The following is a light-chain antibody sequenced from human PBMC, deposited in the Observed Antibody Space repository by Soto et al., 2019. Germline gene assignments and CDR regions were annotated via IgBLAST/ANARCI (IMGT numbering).Light chain of an antibody. J-gene: IGLJ2*01. CDR2: RNN. CDR1: SSNIGSAY. Sequence: QSVLTQPPSASGTPGQTVTISCSGSSSNIGSAYIYWYQHLPGTAPKLLIYRNNQRPSGVPDRFSASNSGTSASLAISGLRSDDDADYYCAAWDDSLVVFGGGTKVTVL. V-gene: IGLV1-47*01. CDR3: AAWDDSLVV.